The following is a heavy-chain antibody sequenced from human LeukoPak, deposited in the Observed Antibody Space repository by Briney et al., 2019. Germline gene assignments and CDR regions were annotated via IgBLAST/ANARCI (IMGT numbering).Heavy chain of an antibody. J-gene: IGHJ4*02. V-gene: IGHV4-31*03. CDR3: ASGNGYYYRYFDY. Sequence: PSETLSLTCTVSDDSISSVGYYWTWIRQYPGKGLKWIGYIHYSGNTYYSPSLKSRVTISVDTSKNHFSLRLSSVTAADTAVYYCASGNGYYYRYFDYWGQGTLVTVSS. CDR2: IHYSGNT. CDR1: DDSISSVGYY. D-gene: IGHD3-22*01.